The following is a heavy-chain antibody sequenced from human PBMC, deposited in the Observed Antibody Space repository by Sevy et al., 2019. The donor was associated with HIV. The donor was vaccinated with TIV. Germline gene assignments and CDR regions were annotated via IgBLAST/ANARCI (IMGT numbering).Heavy chain of an antibody. CDR3: ARENTMIEEPGWFDP. Sequence: GGSLRLSCAASGFTFSDYYMSWIRQAPGKGLEWVSYIGRSGSTINYADSVKGRFTISRDNAKNSLYLQINGLRAEDTAVYYCARENTMIEEPGWFDPWGQGTLVTVSS. D-gene: IGHD3-22*01. V-gene: IGHV3-11*01. CDR2: IGRSGSTI. J-gene: IGHJ5*02. CDR1: GFTFSDYY.